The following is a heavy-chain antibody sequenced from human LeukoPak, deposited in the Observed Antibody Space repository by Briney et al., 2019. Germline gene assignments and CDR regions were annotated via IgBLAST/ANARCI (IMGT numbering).Heavy chain of an antibody. D-gene: IGHD6-13*01. J-gene: IGHJ4*02. CDR3: ARDPGAIAALGFDY. V-gene: IGHV4-59*12. CDR2: IYHSGST. Sequence: SETLSLTCTVSGGSISTYYWSWIRQPPGKGLEWIRYIYHSGSTYYNPSLKSRVTISVDRSKNQFSLKLSSVTAADTAVYYCARDPGAIAALGFDYWGQGTLVTVSS. CDR1: GGSISTYY.